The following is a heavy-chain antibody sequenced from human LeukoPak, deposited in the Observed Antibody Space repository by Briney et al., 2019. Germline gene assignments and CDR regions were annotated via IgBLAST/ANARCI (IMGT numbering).Heavy chain of an antibody. CDR1: GFTLSRYW. V-gene: IGHV3-9*03. J-gene: IGHJ4*02. D-gene: IGHD6-13*01. CDR3: AKGGSSWSQNFDY. CDR2: ISWNSGSI. Sequence: QSGGSLRLSCAASGFTLSRYWMSWVRHAPGKGLEWVSGISWNSGSIGYADSVKGRFTISRDNAKNSLYLQMNSLRAEDMALYYCAKGGSSWSQNFDYWGQGTLVTVSS.